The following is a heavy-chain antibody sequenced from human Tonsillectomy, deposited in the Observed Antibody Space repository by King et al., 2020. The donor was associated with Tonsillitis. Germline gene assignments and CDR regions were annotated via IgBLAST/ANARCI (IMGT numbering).Heavy chain of an antibody. V-gene: IGHV3-23*04. CDR3: AKRGRDILTGYIPVYYYYYMDV. CDR1: GFTFSSYA. CDR2: ISGSVGST. Sequence: VQLVESGGGLVQPGGSLRLSCAASGFTFSSYAMSWVRQAPGKGLEWVSAISGSVGSTYYADSVKGRFTISRDNSKNTLYLQMNSLRAEDTAVYYSAKRGRDILTGYIPVYYYYYMDVWGKGTTVTVSS. J-gene: IGHJ6*03. D-gene: IGHD3-9*01.